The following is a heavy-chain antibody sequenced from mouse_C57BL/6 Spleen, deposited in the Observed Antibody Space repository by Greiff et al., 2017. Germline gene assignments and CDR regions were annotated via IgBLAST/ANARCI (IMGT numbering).Heavy chain of an antibody. CDR2: IYPSDSET. J-gene: IGHJ4*01. CDR3: ARSRYGNYGMDY. Sequence: VKLQQPGAELVRPGSSVKLSCKASGYTFTSYWMDWVKQRPGQGLEWIGNIYPSDSETHYNQKFKDKATLTVDKSSSTAYMQISSLTSEDSAVYDCARSRYGNYGMDYWGQGTSVTVSS. CDR1: GYTFTSYW. D-gene: IGHD2-10*02. V-gene: IGHV1-61*01.